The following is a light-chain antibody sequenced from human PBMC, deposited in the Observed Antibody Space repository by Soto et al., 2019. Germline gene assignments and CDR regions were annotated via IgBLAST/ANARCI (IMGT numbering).Light chain of an antibody. V-gene: IGKV3-20*01. Sequence: EIVLTQSPGTLSLSPGQRATLSCRASQRLSASDIAWYQQKPGQAPKFLIYGVSSRATGIPDRFSGSGSGTDFTLTISRLEPDDFATYYCQHYNSYSEAFGQGTKVDIK. CDR2: GVS. CDR3: QHYNSYSEA. J-gene: IGKJ1*01. CDR1: QRLSASD.